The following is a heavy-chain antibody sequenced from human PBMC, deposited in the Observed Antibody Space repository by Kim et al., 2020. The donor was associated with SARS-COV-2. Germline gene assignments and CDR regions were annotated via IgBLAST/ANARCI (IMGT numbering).Heavy chain of an antibody. J-gene: IGHJ5*02. Sequence: SGPTLVNPTQTLTLTCTFSGFSLSTSGVGVGWIRQPPGKALEWLALIYWGDDKRYSPSLKSRLTITKDTSKNQVVLTMTNMDPVETATYYCARLRIHIYYDSRGYLQKEVPFDPWGQGTLVTVSS. V-gene: IGHV2-5*02. CDR2: IYWGDDK. CDR3: ARLRIHIYYDSRGYLQKEVPFDP. D-gene: IGHD3-22*01. CDR1: GFSLSTSGVG.